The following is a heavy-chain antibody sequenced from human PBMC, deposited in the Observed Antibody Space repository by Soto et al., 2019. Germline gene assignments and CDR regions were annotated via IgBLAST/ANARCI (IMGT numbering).Heavy chain of an antibody. D-gene: IGHD3-9*01. CDR1: GYTFTSYD. V-gene: IGHV1-8*01. Sequence: QVQLVQSGAEVKKPGASVKVSCKASGYTFTSYDINWVRQATGQGLEWMGWMNPNSGNTGYAQKFQGRVTMTRNTSISTAYMELSSLRSDDTAVYYCARGSGTYYDILTGYPHYYYYYGMDVWGQGTTVTVSS. CDR3: ARGSGTYYDILTGYPHYYYYYGMDV. CDR2: MNPNSGNT. J-gene: IGHJ6*02.